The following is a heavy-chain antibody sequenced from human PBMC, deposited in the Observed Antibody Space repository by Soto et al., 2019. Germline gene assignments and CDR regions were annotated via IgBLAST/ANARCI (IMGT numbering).Heavy chain of an antibody. D-gene: IGHD6-25*01. Sequence: QVRLVESGGGVVQPGRSLRLSCAASGFTFSSYGMHWVRQAPGKGLEWVAVISYDGSNKYYADSVKGRFTISRDNSKNTLYLQMYSLRAEDTAVYYCAKDRRPNYYYGMDVWGQGTTVTVSS. CDR1: GFTFSSYG. V-gene: IGHV3-30*18. CDR2: ISYDGSNK. J-gene: IGHJ6*02. CDR3: AKDRRPNYYYGMDV.